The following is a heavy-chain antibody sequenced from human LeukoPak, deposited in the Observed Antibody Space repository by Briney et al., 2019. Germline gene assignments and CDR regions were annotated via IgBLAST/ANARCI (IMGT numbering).Heavy chain of an antibody. CDR2: INPRGGTT. CDR1: GYSFTNHY. CDR3: ARDFCADCSSKEWLYFDY. D-gene: IGHD2-21*02. J-gene: IGHJ4*02. V-gene: IGHV1-46*01. Sequence: ASVKVSCKASGYSFTNHYIHWVRQAPGEGLEWMGIINPRGGTTNYAQKFQGRVTMARDMSTNTVYMYLSSLRSDDTAVYYCARDFCADCSSKEWLYFDYWGQGTLVTVSS.